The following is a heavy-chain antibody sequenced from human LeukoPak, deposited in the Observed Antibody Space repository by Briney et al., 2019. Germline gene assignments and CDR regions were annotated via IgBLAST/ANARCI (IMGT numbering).Heavy chain of an antibody. Sequence: SETLSLTCTVYGGSFSNYYWSWIRQPPGKGLEWIGEINHSGSTNYNPSLKSRVTIASDASTKQLSLSLNSVTAADTAVYYCARSLSPYYTPSDFWGQGTLVTVSS. J-gene: IGHJ4*02. CDR1: GGSFSNYY. CDR2: INHSGST. CDR3: ARSLSPYYTPSDF. V-gene: IGHV4-34*01. D-gene: IGHD1-26*01.